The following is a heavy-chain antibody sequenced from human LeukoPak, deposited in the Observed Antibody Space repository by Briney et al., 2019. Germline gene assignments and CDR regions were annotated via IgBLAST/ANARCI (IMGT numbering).Heavy chain of an antibody. V-gene: IGHV4-59*08. CDR2: IYYSGST. J-gene: IGHJ4*02. CDR3: ARHKMYGSGSYYNAPPLFDY. Sequence: PSETLSLTCTVSGGSISSYYWSWIRQPPGKGLEGMGYIYYSGSTNYNPSLKSRVTISVDTSKNQFSRKLSSVTAADTAVYYCARHKMYGSGSYYNAPPLFDYWGQGTLVTVSS. D-gene: IGHD3-10*01. CDR1: GGSISSYY.